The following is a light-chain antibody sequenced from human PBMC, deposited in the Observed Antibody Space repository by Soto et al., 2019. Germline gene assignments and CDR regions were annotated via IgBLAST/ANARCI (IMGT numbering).Light chain of an antibody. CDR1: QSVISTY. CDR3: QQYGGSRWT. Sequence: EIVLTQSPATLSLSPGERATLSCRASQSVISTYLAWLQQRPGQAPRLLIYDKSTRASGIPDRFSGSGSGTDFTLTISRLEPEDFAVYYCQQYGGSRWTFGQGTKVDIK. J-gene: IGKJ1*01. V-gene: IGKV3-20*01. CDR2: DKS.